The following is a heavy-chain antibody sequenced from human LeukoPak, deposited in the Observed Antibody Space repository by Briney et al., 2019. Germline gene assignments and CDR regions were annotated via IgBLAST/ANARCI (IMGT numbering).Heavy chain of an antibody. V-gene: IGHV1-8*03. CDR2: MNPNSGNT. CDR1: GYTFTSYD. CDR3: ARSGKLRHAFDI. Sequence: GASVKVSCKASGYTFTSYDINWVRQATGQGLEWMGWMNPNSGNTGYAQKFQGRVTITRNTSISTAYMELSSLRSEDTAVYYCARSGKLRHAFDIWSQGTMVTVSS. D-gene: IGHD1-7*01. J-gene: IGHJ3*02.